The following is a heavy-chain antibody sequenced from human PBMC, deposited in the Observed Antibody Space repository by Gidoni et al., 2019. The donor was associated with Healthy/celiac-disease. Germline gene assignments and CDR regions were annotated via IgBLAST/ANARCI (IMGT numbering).Heavy chain of an antibody. CDR2: ISAYNGNT. V-gene: IGHV1-18*01. CDR1: GYTFTSYG. Sequence: QVQLVQSGAEVKKPGASVKVSCKASGYTFTSYGISWVRQAPGQGLEWMGWISAYNGNTNYAQKLQGRVTMTTDTSTSTAYMELRSLRSDDTAVYYCARDVPDSSWYVSYYYGMDVWGQGTTVTVSS. J-gene: IGHJ6*02. CDR3: ARDVPDSSWYVSYYYGMDV. D-gene: IGHD6-13*01.